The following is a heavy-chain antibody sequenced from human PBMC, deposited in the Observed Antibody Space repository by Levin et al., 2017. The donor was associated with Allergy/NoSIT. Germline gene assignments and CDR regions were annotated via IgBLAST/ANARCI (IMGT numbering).Heavy chain of an antibody. Sequence: GGSLRLSCAASGFTFSSYGMHWVRQAPGKGLEWVAVIWYDGSNKYYADSVKGRFTISRDNSKNTLYLQMNSLRAEDTAVYYCARDLLYSSSWTESDYWGQGTLVTVSS. CDR2: IWYDGSNK. V-gene: IGHV3-33*01. D-gene: IGHD6-13*01. CDR1: GFTFSSYG. J-gene: IGHJ4*02. CDR3: ARDLLYSSSWTESDY.